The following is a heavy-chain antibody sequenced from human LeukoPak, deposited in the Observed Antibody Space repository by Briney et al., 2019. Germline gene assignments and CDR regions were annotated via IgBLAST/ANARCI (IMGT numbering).Heavy chain of an antibody. CDR1: GFIFNPYA. CDR2: IWSDGTNR. Sequence: PGGSLRLSCEASGFIFNPYALHWVRQAPHKGLEWVAVIWSDGTNRYYADSVKGRFSIFRDDSQKRVFLQMSSLRAEDTAVYYCVRDAQRGFDYSNSRRYWGQGALVTVSS. D-gene: IGHD4-11*01. V-gene: IGHV3-33*01. J-gene: IGHJ4*02. CDR3: VRDAQRGFDYSNSRRY.